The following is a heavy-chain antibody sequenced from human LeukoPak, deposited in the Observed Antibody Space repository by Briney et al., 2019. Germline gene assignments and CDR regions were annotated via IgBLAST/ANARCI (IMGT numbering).Heavy chain of an antibody. V-gene: IGHV3-66*01. CDR1: GFTVSSNY. Sequence: TGGSLRLSCAASGFTVSSNYMSWVRQAPGKGLEWVSVIYSGGSTYYADSVKGRFTISRDNSKNTLYLQMNSLRAEDTAVYYCARDQGCSSTSCQTDAFDIWGQGTMVTVSS. J-gene: IGHJ3*02. CDR2: IYSGGST. CDR3: ARDQGCSSTSCQTDAFDI. D-gene: IGHD2-2*01.